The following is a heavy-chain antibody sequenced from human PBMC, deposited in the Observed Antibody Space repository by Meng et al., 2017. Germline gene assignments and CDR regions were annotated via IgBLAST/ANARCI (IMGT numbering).Heavy chain of an antibody. V-gene: IGHV3-23*01. CDR3: AKEQRLWFGELYRGAFDI. D-gene: IGHD3-10*01. CDR1: GFTFSSYA. CDR2: ISGSGGST. Sequence: GESLKISCAASGFTFSSYAMSWVRQAPGKGLEWVSAISGSGGSTYYADSVKGRFTISRDNSKNTLYLQMNRQRAEDTAVYYCAKEQRLWFGELYRGAFDIWGQGTMVTVSS. J-gene: IGHJ3*02.